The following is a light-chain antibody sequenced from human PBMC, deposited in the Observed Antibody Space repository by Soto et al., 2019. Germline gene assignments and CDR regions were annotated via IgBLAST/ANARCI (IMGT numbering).Light chain of an antibody. CDR1: QSITTY. CDR3: QQNYSTPRT. CDR2: SAS. Sequence: DIQMTQSPSSLSASVGDGVTITCRASQSITTYLNWYQQKPGKAPQLLIYSASSLQSGVPSRFSGSGSGTDFTLTISSLQPEDFATYYCQQNYSTPRTFGQGTKLEIK. V-gene: IGKV1-39*01. J-gene: IGKJ2*01.